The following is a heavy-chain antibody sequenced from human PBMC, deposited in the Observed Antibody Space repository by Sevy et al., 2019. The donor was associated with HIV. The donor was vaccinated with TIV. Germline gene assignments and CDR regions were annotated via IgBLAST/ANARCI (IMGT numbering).Heavy chain of an antibody. J-gene: IGHJ6*02. Sequence: GGSLRLSCATSGFTFSVYSMNWVRQAPGKGLEWVSSISSSFYINYADSVKGRFTISRDNAKNSLYLQMNSLRADDAAVYFCVQEIGAKNHVWGQGTTFTVSS. D-gene: IGHD3-22*01. CDR1: GFTFSVYS. CDR3: VQEIGAKNHV. V-gene: IGHV3-21*01. CDR2: ISSSFYI.